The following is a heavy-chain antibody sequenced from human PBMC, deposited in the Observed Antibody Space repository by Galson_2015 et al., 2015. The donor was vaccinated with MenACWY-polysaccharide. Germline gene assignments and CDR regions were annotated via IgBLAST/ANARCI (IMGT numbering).Heavy chain of an antibody. Sequence: SLRLSCAASGFSFSSYWMHWVRQVPGKGLAWASQIDPDGTTTEYADSVKGRFTISRDNAKNTLYLQLNSLRAEDLGIYYCARGGGEGFRWGQGSLVTVSS. CDR1: GFSFSSYW. V-gene: IGHV3-74*01. CDR3: ARGGGEGFR. J-gene: IGHJ4*02. CDR2: IDPDGTTT. D-gene: IGHD3-16*01.